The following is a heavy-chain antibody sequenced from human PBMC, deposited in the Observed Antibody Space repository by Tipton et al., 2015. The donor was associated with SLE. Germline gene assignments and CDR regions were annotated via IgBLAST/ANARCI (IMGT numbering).Heavy chain of an antibody. D-gene: IGHD1-26*01. J-gene: IGHJ4*02. CDR2: IYYTGSA. V-gene: IGHV4-59*01. CDR3: ARENSGNFLSPNYFDY. CDR1: GASISSSY. Sequence: TLSLTCTVSGASISSSYWSWIRQPPGKGLEWIGYIYYTGSANYDPSLKSRVTISIDTSKNQFSLKVNSVTAADTAVYYCARENSGNFLSPNYFDYWGQGALVTVSS.